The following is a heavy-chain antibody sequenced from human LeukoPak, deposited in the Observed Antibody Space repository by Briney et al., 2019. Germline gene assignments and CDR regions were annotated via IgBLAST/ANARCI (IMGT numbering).Heavy chain of an antibody. CDR2: ISPSSDHI. D-gene: IGHD6-19*01. CDR3: ASPVEVAGRGGF. Sequence: GESLRLSCAVSRFSFSSFNMHWVRQAPGKGLEWVSYISPSSDHIDYADFVKGRFTISRDNAKNSVYLQMNSLRAEDTALYYCASPVEVAGRGGFWGQGTLVTVSS. CDR1: RFSFSSFN. V-gene: IGHV3-48*01. J-gene: IGHJ4*02.